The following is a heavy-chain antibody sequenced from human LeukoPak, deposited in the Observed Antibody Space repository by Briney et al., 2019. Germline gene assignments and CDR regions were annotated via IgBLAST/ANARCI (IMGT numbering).Heavy chain of an antibody. CDR3: ARLVDSSGWYYFDY. V-gene: IGHV4-59*01. CDR1: GDSISFYY. D-gene: IGHD6-19*01. J-gene: IGHJ4*02. Sequence: SETLSLTCIVSGDSISFYYWSWIRQPPGKGLEWIGYIYDSGNTHYNPSLKSRVTISLDTLKNQFSLKVNSVTAADTAVYYCARLVDSSGWYYFDYWGQGTLVTVS. CDR2: IYDSGNT.